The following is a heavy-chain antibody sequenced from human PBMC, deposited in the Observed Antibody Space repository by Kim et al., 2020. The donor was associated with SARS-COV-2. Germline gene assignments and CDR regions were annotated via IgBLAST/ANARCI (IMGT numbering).Heavy chain of an antibody. V-gene: IGHV3-11*06. Sequence: VKGRFTISRDNAKNSLYLQMNSLRAEDTAVYYCARDRSTGGWFGELPTSFWGQGTLVTVSS. D-gene: IGHD3-10*01. J-gene: IGHJ4*02. CDR3: ARDRSTGGWFGELPTSF.